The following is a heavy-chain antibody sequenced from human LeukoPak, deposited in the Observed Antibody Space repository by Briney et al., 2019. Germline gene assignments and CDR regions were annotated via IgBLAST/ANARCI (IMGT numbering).Heavy chain of an antibody. CDR3: ARRSANWYTSYNYMDV. D-gene: IGHD1-1*01. CDR2: INPNSGGT. Sequence: ASVKVSCKASGYTFTGYYMHWVRQAPGQGLEWMGWINPNSGGTNYAQKFQGRVTMTRDTSISTAYMELSRLTSDDTAVYYCARRSANWYTSYNYMDVWGKGTTVTVSS. CDR1: GYTFTGYY. J-gene: IGHJ6*03. V-gene: IGHV1-2*02.